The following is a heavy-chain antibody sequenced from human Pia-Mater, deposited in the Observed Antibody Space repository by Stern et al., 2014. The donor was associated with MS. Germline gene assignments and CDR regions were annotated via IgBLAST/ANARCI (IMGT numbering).Heavy chain of an antibody. CDR1: GYSFSSYW. D-gene: IGHD3-22*01. CDR3: GREVAMTAGLLGF. J-gene: IGHJ4*02. Sequence: EVQLVESGAEVKKPGESLKIACKGSGYSFSSYWIAWVRQMPGKGLEWMGMIFPSDSETRYSPSFEGQVTISVEKSTRTAYLHWSSLKASDTARYYCGREVAMTAGLLGFWGQGTQVIVS. CDR2: IFPSDSET. V-gene: IGHV5-51*01.